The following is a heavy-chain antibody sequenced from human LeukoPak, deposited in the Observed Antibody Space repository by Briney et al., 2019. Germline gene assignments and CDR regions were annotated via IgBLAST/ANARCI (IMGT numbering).Heavy chain of an antibody. CDR2: IYTSGST. Sequence: SQTMSLTCTVSGGSISSGSYYWSWIRQPAGKGLEWIGRIYTSGSTNYNPSLKSRVTISVDTSKNQFSLKLSSVTAADTAVYYCARENTYVYFDYWGQGTLVTVSS. D-gene: IGHD1/OR15-1a*01. V-gene: IGHV4-61*02. J-gene: IGHJ4*02. CDR1: GGSISSGSYY. CDR3: ARENTYVYFDY.